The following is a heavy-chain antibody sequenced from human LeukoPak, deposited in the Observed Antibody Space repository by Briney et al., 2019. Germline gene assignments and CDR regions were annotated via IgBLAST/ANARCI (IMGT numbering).Heavy chain of an antibody. V-gene: IGHV3-23*01. CDR1: GFTFSSYG. Sequence: GGSLRLSCAASGFTFSSYGMSWVRQAPGKGLEWVSGISGSAGNTNYADSVKGRFTISRDNSKNTLYLQMNSLRAEDTAVYYCAKNYYDSSGNAGLFDYWGQGTLVTVSS. J-gene: IGHJ4*02. D-gene: IGHD3-22*01. CDR2: ISGSAGNT. CDR3: AKNYYDSSGNAGLFDY.